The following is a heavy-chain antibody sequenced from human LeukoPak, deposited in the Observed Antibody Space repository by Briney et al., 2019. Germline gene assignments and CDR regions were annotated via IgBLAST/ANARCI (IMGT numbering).Heavy chain of an antibody. D-gene: IGHD6-6*01. CDR3: ASLAAIAARPALYYYYGMDV. CDR2: IYYSGST. CDR1: GGSISSSSYY. V-gene: IGHV4-39*01. Sequence: KPSETLSLTCTVSGGSISSSSYYWGWIRQPPGKGLEWIGSIYYSGSTYYNPSLKSRGTISVDTSKNQFSLKLSSVTAADTAVYYCASLAAIAARPALYYYYGMDVWGQGTTVTVSS. J-gene: IGHJ6*02.